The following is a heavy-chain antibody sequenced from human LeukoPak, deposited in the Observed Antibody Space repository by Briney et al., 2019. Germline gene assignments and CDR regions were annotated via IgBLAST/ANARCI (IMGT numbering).Heavy chain of an antibody. CDR1: GYTFTSYD. D-gene: IGHD2-2*01. V-gene: IGHV1-8*01. CDR3: ARSKPRVRKDSSTSCYYFDY. J-gene: IGHJ4*02. Sequence: ASVKVSCKASGYTFTSYDINWVRQATGQGLEWMGWMNPNSGNTGYAQKFQGRVTMTRNTSISTAYMELSSLRSEDTAVYYCARSKPRVRKDSSTSCYYFDYWGQGTLVTVSS. CDR2: MNPNSGNT.